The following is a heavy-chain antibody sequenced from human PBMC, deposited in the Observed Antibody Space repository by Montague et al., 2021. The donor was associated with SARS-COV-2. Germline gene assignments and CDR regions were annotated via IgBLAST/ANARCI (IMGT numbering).Heavy chain of an antibody. J-gene: IGHJ6*02. Sequence: SLRLSCAASGFTFSSYEMNWVRQAPGKGLEWVSYISSSGSTIYYADSVKGRFTISRDNAKNSLYLQMNSLTAEDTAVYYCARGGTYYDFWSGYDNYYYGMDVWGQGTTVTVSS. CDR1: GFTFSSYE. D-gene: IGHD3-3*01. CDR2: ISSSGSTI. V-gene: IGHV3-48*03. CDR3: ARGGTYYDFWSGYDNYYYGMDV.